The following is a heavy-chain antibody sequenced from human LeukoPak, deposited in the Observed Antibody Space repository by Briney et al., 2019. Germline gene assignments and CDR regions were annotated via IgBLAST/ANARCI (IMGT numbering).Heavy chain of an antibody. D-gene: IGHD4-17*01. CDR3: ARSMVTRPYGMDV. CDR2: IYRSGTT. V-gene: IGHV4-30-2*01. CDR1: GGSISSGGYS. Sequence: SETLSLTCAVSGGSISSGGYSWSWIRQPPGKGLEWIAYIYRSGTTYYNPSLKSRVTISVDRSKNQFSLKLSSVTAADTAVYYCARSMVTRPYGMDVWGQGTTVTVSS. J-gene: IGHJ6*02.